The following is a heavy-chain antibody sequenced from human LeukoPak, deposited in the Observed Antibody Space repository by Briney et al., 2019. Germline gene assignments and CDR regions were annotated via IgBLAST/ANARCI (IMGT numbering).Heavy chain of an antibody. D-gene: IGHD3-22*01. Sequence: GGSLRLSCAASGFTFSSYSIDWVRQAPGKGLEWLSYISSSSSTIYFADSVTGRFTISRDNAKNSAYLHMNSLRAEDTAVYYCARVWSSGYTKDYWGQGTLVTVS. CDR1: GFTFSSYS. CDR2: ISSSSSTI. J-gene: IGHJ4*02. CDR3: ARVWSSGYTKDY. V-gene: IGHV3-48*04.